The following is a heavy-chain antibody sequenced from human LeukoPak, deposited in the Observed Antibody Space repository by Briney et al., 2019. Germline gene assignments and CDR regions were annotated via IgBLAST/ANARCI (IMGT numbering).Heavy chain of an antibody. V-gene: IGHV1-69*04. CDR1: GGTFSSYA. Sequence: ASVKVSCKASGGTFSSYALSWVRQAPGQGLEWMGRIIPILGIANYAQKFQGRVTITADKSTSTAYMELSSLRSEDTAVYYCAREASIAAAHRHFDYWGQGTLVTVSS. CDR3: AREASIAAAHRHFDY. D-gene: IGHD6-13*01. J-gene: IGHJ4*02. CDR2: IIPILGIA.